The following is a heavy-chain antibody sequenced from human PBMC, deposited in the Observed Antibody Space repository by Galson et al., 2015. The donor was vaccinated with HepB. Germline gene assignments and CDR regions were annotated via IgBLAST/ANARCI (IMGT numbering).Heavy chain of an antibody. CDR3: ARPKSYAFDL. Sequence: TVSGASITTSTYYWPWIRQSPGKGLEWIGNIFYTGSTNSNPSLRSRVSFSVDTSKNQFSLRLNSVTAADTAIYYCARPKSYAFDLWGQGTLVIVSS. CDR2: IFYTGST. V-gene: IGHV4-30-4*01. CDR1: GASITTSTYY. J-gene: IGHJ3*01.